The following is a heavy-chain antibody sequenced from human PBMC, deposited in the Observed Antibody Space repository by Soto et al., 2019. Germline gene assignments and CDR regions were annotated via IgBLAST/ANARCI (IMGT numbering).Heavy chain of an antibody. J-gene: IGHJ6*03. CDR3: ARGSAGRVVSYMDV. V-gene: IGHV3-21*01. Sequence: GGSLRLSCAASGVKFSSYSMNWVRQAPGKGLEWVSSISSSSSYIYYADSVKGRFTISRDNAKNSLYLQMNSLRAEDTAVYYCARGSAGRVVSYMDVWGKGTTVTVSS. CDR2: ISSSSSYI. CDR1: GVKFSSYS. D-gene: IGHD2-8*02.